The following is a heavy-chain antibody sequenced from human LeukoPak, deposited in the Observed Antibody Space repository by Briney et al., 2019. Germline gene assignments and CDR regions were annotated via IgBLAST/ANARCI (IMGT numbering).Heavy chain of an antibody. V-gene: IGHV7-4-1*02. J-gene: IGHJ3*02. CDR1: GYTFTSYA. Sequence: ASVKVSCKASGYTFTSYAMNWVRQAPGQRLEWMGWINTNTGNPTYAQRFTRRFVFSLDTSVSTAYLKISSLKAEDTAVYHCARVRTAWTGDAFDIWGQGTMVTVSS. CDR2: INTNTGNP. D-gene: IGHD1-1*01. CDR3: ARVRTAWTGDAFDI.